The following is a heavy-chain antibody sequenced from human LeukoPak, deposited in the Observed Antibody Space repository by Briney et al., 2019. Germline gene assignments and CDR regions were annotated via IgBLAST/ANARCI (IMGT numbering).Heavy chain of an antibody. D-gene: IGHD3-16*01. CDR1: GVTSSNYS. CDR3: ARDWGKVPRYWFDY. J-gene: IGHJ4*02. V-gene: IGHV3-30*03. CDR2: ISYEGSNK. Sequence: GGSLRLSSAASGVTSSNYSMHWVPHAQGKRLEWVAVISYEGSNKYYADSVKGRFTISRDNSKNTLYLHMDSLTDEDTAVYYCARDWGKVPRYWFDYWGQGTLVTVSS.